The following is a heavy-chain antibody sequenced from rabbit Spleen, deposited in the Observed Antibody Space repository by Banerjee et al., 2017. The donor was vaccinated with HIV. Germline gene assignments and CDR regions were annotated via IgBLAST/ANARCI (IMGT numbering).Heavy chain of an antibody. V-gene: IGHV1S40*01. D-gene: IGHD8-1*01. CDR1: GFSFNSGYE. Sequence: QSLEESGGGLVKPGAYLTLTCKASGFSFNSGYEMRWVCQAPGKGLEWIACIYAGSSGNPYSATWAKGRFTISKTSSTTVTLQMTSLTAADTATYFCARDTGTSFSTYGMDLWGPGTLVTVS. CDR3: ARDTGTSFSTYGMDL. J-gene: IGHJ6*01. CDR2: IYAGSSGNP.